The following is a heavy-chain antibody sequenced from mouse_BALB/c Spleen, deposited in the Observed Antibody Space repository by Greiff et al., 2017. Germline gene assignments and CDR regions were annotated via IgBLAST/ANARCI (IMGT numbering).Heavy chain of an antibody. V-gene: IGHV5-4*02. D-gene: IGHD1-2*01. Sequence: VQLKESGGGLVKPGGSLKLSCAASGFTFSDYYMYWVRQTPEKRLEWVATISDGGSYTYYPDSVKGRFTISRDNAKNNLYLQMSSLKSEDTAMYYCARGIHYYGLYAMDYWGQGTSVTVSS. CDR3: ARGIHYYGLYAMDY. J-gene: IGHJ4*01. CDR2: ISDGGSYT. CDR1: GFTFSDYY.